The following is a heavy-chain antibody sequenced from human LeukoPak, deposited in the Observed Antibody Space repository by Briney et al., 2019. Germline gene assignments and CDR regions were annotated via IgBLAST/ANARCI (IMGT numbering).Heavy chain of an antibody. J-gene: IGHJ4*02. V-gene: IGHV3-30*18. CDR2: ISHDGSNS. CDR3: AKTHYYDSSGVPGDY. D-gene: IGHD3-22*01. Sequence: GGSLRLSCAASGFTFSSYGMHWVRQTPGKGLEWVAVISHDGSNSYYADSVKGRFTISRDNSKNTLYLQMSSLRAEDTAVYYCAKTHYYDSSGVPGDYWGQGTLVTVSS. CDR1: GFTFSSYG.